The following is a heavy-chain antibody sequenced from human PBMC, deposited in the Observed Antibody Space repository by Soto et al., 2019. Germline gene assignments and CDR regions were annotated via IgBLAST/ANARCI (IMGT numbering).Heavy chain of an antibody. D-gene: IGHD1-20*01. CDR2: INAGNGNT. CDR1: GYTFTSYA. Sequence: ASVKVSCKASGYTFTSYAMHWVRQAPGQRLEWMGWINAGNGNTKYSQKFQGRVTITRDTSASTAYMELSSLRSEDTAVYYCARDRGDFNWNYYYYYGMDVWGQGTTVTVSS. V-gene: IGHV1-3*01. J-gene: IGHJ6*02. CDR3: ARDRGDFNWNYYYYYGMDV.